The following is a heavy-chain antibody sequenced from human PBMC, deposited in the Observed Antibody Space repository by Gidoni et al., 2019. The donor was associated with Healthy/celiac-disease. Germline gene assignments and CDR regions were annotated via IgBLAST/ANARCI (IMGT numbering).Heavy chain of an antibody. J-gene: IGHJ4*02. CDR1: GFTFSSYA. D-gene: IGHD4-17*01. V-gene: IGHV3-23*01. Sequence: EVQLLEPGGGLVQHGGSLRLSCAASGFTFSSYAMSWVRQAPGKGLGWVSAISGSGGSTYYADSVKGRFTISRDNSKNTLYLQMNSLRAEDTAVYYCAKEVREMTTVVTAGFDYWGQGTLVTVSS. CDR2: ISGSGGST. CDR3: AKEVREMTTVVTAGFDY.